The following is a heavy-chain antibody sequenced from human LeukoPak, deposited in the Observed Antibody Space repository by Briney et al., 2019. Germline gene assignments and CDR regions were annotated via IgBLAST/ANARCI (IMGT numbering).Heavy chain of an antibody. D-gene: IGHD3-10*01. V-gene: IGHV4-61*02. CDR2: IYTSGST. CDR1: GGSISSGSYY. J-gene: IGHJ4*02. CDR3: AREPIRSGSDY. Sequence: SETLSLTCTVSGGSISSGSYYWSWIRQPAGKGLEWIGRIYTSGSTNYNPSLKSRVTISVDTSKNQFSLKLSSVTAADTAVYYCAREPIRSGSDYWGQGTLVTVSS.